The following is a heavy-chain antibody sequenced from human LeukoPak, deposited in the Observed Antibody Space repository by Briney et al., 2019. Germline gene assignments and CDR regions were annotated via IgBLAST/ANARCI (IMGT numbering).Heavy chain of an antibody. CDR2: INSDGSST. CDR1: GFTFSRYW. Sequence: PGGSLRLSCAASGFTFSRYWMHWVRQAPGKGLVWVSRINSDGSSTNYADSVKGRFTISRDNAKNTLYLQMNSLRVEDTAVYYCARQSGIAGAFDIWGQGTMVTVSS. D-gene: IGHD6-13*01. J-gene: IGHJ3*02. CDR3: ARQSGIAGAFDI. V-gene: IGHV3-74*01.